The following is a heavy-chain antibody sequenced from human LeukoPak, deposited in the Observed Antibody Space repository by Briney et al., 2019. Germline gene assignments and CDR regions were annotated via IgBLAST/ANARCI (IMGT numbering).Heavy chain of an antibody. CDR2: IQQGGSVK. CDR3: ARVVRWSDYFDY. J-gene: IGHJ4*02. Sequence: TGGSLRLSCAASGFSFSSYWMSWVRQAPGKGLEWVAIIQQGGSVKYYVDSVKGRFTISRDNAKNSLYLQMNSLRVEDTAVYYCARVVRWSDYFDYWGQGTLVTVSS. CDR1: GFSFSSYW. D-gene: IGHD4-23*01. V-gene: IGHV3-7*01.